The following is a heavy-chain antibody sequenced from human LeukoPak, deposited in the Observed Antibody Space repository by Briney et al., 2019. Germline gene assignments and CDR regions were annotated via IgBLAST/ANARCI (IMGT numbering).Heavy chain of an antibody. CDR3: ARERHDSSSWYFDY. CDR1: GGTFSSYA. CDR2: IIPIFGTA. V-gene: IGHV1-69*13. D-gene: IGHD6-13*01. Sequence: SVKVSCKASGGTFSSYAISWVRQAPGQGLEWMGGIIPIFGTADYAQKFQGRVTITADESTSTAYMELSSLRSEDTAVYYCARERHDSSSWYFDYWGQGTLVTVSS. J-gene: IGHJ4*02.